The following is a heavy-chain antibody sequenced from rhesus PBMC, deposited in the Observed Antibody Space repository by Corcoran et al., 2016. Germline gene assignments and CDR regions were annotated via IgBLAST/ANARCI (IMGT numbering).Heavy chain of an antibody. V-gene: IGHV3S42*01. CDR2: INNGGGST. CDR3: VKETSYSFAF. J-gene: IGHJ4*01. CDR1: GFTFSDYW. D-gene: IGHD4-23*01. Sequence: EVQLVESGGGLAKPGGSLRLSCAASGFTFSDYWMDWVRQTPGKGLEGSSAINNGGGSTYSADSVKGRFTVARDNSKNTLSLQMNSLRAEDTAVYYCVKETSYSFAFWGQGVLVTVSS.